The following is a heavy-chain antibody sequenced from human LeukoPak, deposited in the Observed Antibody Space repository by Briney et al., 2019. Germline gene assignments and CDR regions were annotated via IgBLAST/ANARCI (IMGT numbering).Heavy chain of an antibody. CDR2: IYTSGGT. Sequence: PSETLSLTCTVSGGSISRYYWSWIRQPAGKGLEWIGRIYTSGGTNYNPSLKSRVTMSLDTSKSQFSLKLSSVTAADTAVYYCAREQRDTAMSRGLDYWGQGTLVTVSS. CDR3: AREQRDTAMSRGLDY. CDR1: GGSISRYY. V-gene: IGHV4-4*07. J-gene: IGHJ4*02. D-gene: IGHD5-18*01.